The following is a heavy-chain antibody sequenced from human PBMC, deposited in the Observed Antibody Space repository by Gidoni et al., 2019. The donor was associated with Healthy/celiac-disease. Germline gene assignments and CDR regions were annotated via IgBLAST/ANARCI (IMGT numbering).Heavy chain of an antibody. D-gene: IGHD3-3*01. Sequence: QLQLQESGPGLVKPSETLSLTCTVSGGSISSSSYYWGWIRQPPGKGLEWIGSIYYSGSTYYNPSLKSRVTISVDTSKNQFSLKLSSVTAADTAVYYCARLRSVRFLEWPTLGGYYFDYWGQGTLVTVSS. V-gene: IGHV4-39*01. CDR2: IYYSGST. J-gene: IGHJ4*02. CDR1: GGSISSSSYY. CDR3: ARLRSVRFLEWPTLGGYYFDY.